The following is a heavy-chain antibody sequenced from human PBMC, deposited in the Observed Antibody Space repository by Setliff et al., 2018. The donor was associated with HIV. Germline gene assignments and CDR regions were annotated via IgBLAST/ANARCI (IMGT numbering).Heavy chain of an antibody. D-gene: IGHD3-10*01. J-gene: IGHJ6*03. CDR1: AGTVSSYG. CDR2: IIPNFGAA. V-gene: IGHV1-69*06. Sequence: SVKVSCKASAGTVSSYGISWVRQAPGQGLEWMGRIIPNFGAANYAQRFQGRVTITADKSTSTAYMELSSLRSEDTAVYYCARVGYYGSGSYYGVGYYYVDVWGKGTTVTVSS. CDR3: ARVGYYGSGSYYGVGYYYVDV.